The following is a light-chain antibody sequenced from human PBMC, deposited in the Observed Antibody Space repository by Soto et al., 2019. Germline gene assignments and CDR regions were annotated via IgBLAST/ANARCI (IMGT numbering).Light chain of an antibody. CDR2: AAS. V-gene: IGKV3-15*01. Sequence: IVMTQSPGTLSVSPGERATLSCRASQSVSNNLAWYQQKPGQAPRLLIYAASTRATGIPARFSGSGSGTEFTLTISSLQSEDFVVYYCQQYNNWPPITFGQGTRLEIK. CDR3: QQYNNWPPIT. CDR1: QSVSNN. J-gene: IGKJ5*01.